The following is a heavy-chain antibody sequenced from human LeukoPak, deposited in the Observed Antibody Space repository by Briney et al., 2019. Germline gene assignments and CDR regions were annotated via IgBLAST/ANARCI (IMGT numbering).Heavy chain of an antibody. D-gene: IGHD1-26*01. CDR2: IKQDGSEK. J-gene: IGHJ4*02. Sequence: PGGFLRLSCAASGFTFSSYWMSWVRQAPGKGLEWVANIKQDGSEKYYVDSVKGRFTISRDNAKNSLYLQMNSLRAEDTAVYYCARRVSGSYSYYLDYWGQGTLVTVSS. V-gene: IGHV3-7*01. CDR1: GFTFSSYW. CDR3: ARRVSGSYSYYLDY.